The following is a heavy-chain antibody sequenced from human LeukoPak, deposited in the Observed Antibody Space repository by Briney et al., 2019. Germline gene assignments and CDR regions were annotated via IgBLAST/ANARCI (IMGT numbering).Heavy chain of an antibody. J-gene: IGHJ6*03. CDR2: IYYSGST. V-gene: IGHV4-59*01. Sequence: SETLSLTCTGSGGSISSYYWSWIRQPPGKGLEWIGYIYYSGSTNYNPSLKSRVTISVDTSKNQFSLKLSSVTAADTAVYYCARVDYDFWSKNYYYYYMDVWGKGTTVTVSS. CDR1: GGSISSYY. D-gene: IGHD3-3*01. CDR3: ARVDYDFWSKNYYYYYMDV.